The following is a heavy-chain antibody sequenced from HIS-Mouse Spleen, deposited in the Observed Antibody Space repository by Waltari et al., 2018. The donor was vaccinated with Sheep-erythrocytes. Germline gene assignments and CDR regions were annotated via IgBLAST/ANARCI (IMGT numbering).Heavy chain of an antibody. CDR1: GGSFSGYY. J-gene: IGHJ4*02. Sequence: QVQLQQWGAGLLKPSETLSLTCAVYGGSFSGYYWSWIRQPPGKGLEWIGEINHSGSTNYNRSLKSRVTISVDTSKNQFSLKLSSVTAADTAVYYCARVTLMVRGAVDYWGQGTLVTVSS. CDR2: INHSGST. CDR3: ARVTLMVRGAVDY. V-gene: IGHV4-34*01. D-gene: IGHD3-10*01.